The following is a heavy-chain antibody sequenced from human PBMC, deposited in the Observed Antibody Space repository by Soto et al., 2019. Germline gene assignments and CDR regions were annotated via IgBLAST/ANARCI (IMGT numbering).Heavy chain of an antibody. CDR3: TTLNYGVDV. Sequence: LSCAASGFTFSNTWMSWVRQAPGKGLEWVGHIKSKSGGGAADYAAPVKGRFTVSRDDSKNTLYLQMNSLKTEDTAVYYCTTLNYGVDVWGQGTTVTVS. CDR2: IKSKSGGGAA. CDR1: GFTFSNTW. V-gene: IGHV3-15*01. J-gene: IGHJ6*02.